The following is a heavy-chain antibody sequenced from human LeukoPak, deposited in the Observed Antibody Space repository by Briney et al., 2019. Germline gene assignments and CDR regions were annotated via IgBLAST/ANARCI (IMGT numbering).Heavy chain of an antibody. J-gene: IGHJ4*02. CDR1: GGSINSGASY. D-gene: IGHD3-16*01. CDR2: IYDSGTT. CDR3: VRAITGYYFDF. V-gene: IGHV4-31*03. Sequence: TLSLTCTVSGGSINSGASYWRWIRQLPGKGLEWIGYIYDSGTTYYNPSIKSRLTISIDTSKNQFSLKLTSVTPAATAVYYCVRAITGYYFDFWGQGTLVTVSS.